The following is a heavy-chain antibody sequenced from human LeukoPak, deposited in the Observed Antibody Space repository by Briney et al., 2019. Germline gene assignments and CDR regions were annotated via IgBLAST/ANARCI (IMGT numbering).Heavy chain of an antibody. CDR3: ARQGGSYQYYFDY. V-gene: IGHV4-39*01. CDR1: GGSISSSSYY. D-gene: IGHD1-26*01. Sequence: SETLSLTCTVSGGSISSSSYYWGWIRQPPGEGLEWIGSIYYSGSTYYNPSLKSRVTISVDTSKNQFSLKLSSVTAADTAVYYCARQGGSYQYYFDYWGQGTLVTVSS. J-gene: IGHJ4*02. CDR2: IYYSGST.